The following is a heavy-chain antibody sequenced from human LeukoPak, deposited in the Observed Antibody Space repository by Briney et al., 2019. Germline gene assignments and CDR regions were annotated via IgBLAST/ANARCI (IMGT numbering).Heavy chain of an antibody. CDR1: GFTFGSYA. CDR3: AKDHSRYYDYVWGSYLIGGYFDY. J-gene: IGHJ4*02. D-gene: IGHD3-16*02. V-gene: IGHV3-23*01. CDR2: IVGSGGNT. Sequence: GGSLRLSCTASGFTFGSYAMTWVRRAPGKGLEWVSSIVGSGGNTYYADSVKGRFTISRDNSKSTLSLQMNSLRAEDTAVYYCAKDHSRYYDYVWGSYLIGGYFDYWGQGTLVTVSS.